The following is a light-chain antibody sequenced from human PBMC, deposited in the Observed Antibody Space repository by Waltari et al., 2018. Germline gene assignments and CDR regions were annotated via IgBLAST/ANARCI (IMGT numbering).Light chain of an antibody. CDR2: TND. CDR1: SSTIGRNA. J-gene: IGLJ3*02. V-gene: IGLV1-44*01. CDR3: ATWDDSLDGPV. Sequence: QSVLTQPPSASGTPGQRVTISCFGSSSTIGRNAVIWYQQLPGTAPRLLIHTNDQRPLGVPDRFSASKSGTSASLAISGLQSEDEADFHCATWDDSLDGPVFGGGTKLTVL.